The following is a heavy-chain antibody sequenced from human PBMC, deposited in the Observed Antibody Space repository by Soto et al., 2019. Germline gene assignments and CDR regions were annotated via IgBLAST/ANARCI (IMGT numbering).Heavy chain of an antibody. J-gene: IGHJ4*02. D-gene: IGHD5-18*01. V-gene: IGHV6-1*01. CDR1: GDSVSSNSAA. Sequence: SQTLSLTCAISGDSVSSNSAAWNWIRQSPSRGLEWLGRTYYRSKWYNDYAVSVKSRITINPDTSKNQFSLQLNSVTPEDTAVYYCARDLWGIQLWLRHSFFDYWGQGTLVTVSS. CDR2: TYYRSKWYN. CDR3: ARDLWGIQLWLRHSFFDY.